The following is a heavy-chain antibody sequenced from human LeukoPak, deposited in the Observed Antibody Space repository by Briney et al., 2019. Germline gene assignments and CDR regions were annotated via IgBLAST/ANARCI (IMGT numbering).Heavy chain of an antibody. V-gene: IGHV3-49*03. CDR1: GFTFGDYA. CDR3: TRVRLTMIVVVITSGFDY. J-gene: IGHJ4*02. CDR2: IRSKAYGGTT. D-gene: IGHD3-22*01. Sequence: GGSLRLSCTASGFTFGDYAMSWFRQAPGKGLEWVGFIRSKAYGGTTEYAASVKGRFTISRDDSKSIAYLQMNSLKTEDTAVYYCTRVRLTMIVVVITSGFDYWGQGTLVTVSS.